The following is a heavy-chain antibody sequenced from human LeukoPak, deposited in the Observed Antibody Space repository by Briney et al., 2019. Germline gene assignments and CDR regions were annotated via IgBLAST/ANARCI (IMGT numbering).Heavy chain of an antibody. D-gene: IGHD3-22*01. CDR1: GFPFSSYG. Sequence: GRSLRLSCAASGFPFSSYGMHWVRQAPGKGLEWVSYISSSSSTIYYADSVKGRFTISRDNAKNSLYLQMNSLRDEDTAVYYCASLPDYYDSSGSSLTVDYWGQGTLVTVSS. CDR2: ISSSSSTI. CDR3: ASLPDYYDSSGSSLTVDY. J-gene: IGHJ4*02. V-gene: IGHV3-48*02.